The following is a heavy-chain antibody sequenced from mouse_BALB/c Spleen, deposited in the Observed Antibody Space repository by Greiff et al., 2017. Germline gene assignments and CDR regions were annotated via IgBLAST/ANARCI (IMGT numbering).Heavy chain of an antibody. V-gene: IGHV14-3*02. J-gene: IGHJ4*01. CDR3: ARDWDDYAMAY. CDR2: IDPANGNT. Sequence: SGAELVKPGASVKLSCTASGFNIKDTYMHWVKQRPEQGLEWIGRIDPANGNTKYDPKFQGKATITADTSSNTAYLQLSSLTSEDTAVYYCARDWDDYAMAYWGQGTSVTVSS. CDR1: GFNIKDTY. D-gene: IGHD4-1*01.